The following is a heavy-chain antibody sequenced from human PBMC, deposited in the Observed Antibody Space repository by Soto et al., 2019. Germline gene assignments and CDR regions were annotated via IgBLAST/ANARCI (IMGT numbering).Heavy chain of an antibody. V-gene: IGHV4-34*01. CDR2: INHSGST. CDR3: ARGGGPRITIFGVVIASVYNWFDP. CDR1: GGSFSGYY. Sequence: SETLSLTCAVYGGSFSGYYWSWIRQPPGKGLEWIGEINHSGSTNYNPSLKSRVTISVDTSKNQFSLKLSSVTAADTAVYYCARGGGPRITIFGVVIASVYNWFDPWGQGTLVT. D-gene: IGHD3-3*01. J-gene: IGHJ5*02.